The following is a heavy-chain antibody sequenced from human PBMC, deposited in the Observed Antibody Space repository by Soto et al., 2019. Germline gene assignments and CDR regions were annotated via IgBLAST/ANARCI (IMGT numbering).Heavy chain of an antibody. CDR3: ARDAGGLVEEAYYYYGMDV. CDR1: GGSISSGGYY. J-gene: IGHJ6*02. Sequence: SETLSLTCTVSGGSISSGGYYWSWIRQHPGKGLEWIGYIYYSGGTYYNPSLKSRVTISVDTSKNQFSLKLSSVTAADTAVYYCARDAGGLVEEAYYYYGMDVWGQGTTVTVSS. D-gene: IGHD3-16*01. V-gene: IGHV4-31*02. CDR2: IYYSGGT.